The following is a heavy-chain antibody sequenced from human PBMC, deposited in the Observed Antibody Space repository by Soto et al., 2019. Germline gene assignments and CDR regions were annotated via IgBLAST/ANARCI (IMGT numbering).Heavy chain of an antibody. Sequence: SQTLSLTCAISGDSVSSNSAAWNWIRQSPSRGLEWLGRTYYRSTWYNDYAVSVKSQITINADTSKNQFSLQLNSVTPEDTAVYYCARTPAAGLSLFDYWGQGSLVTVSS. D-gene: IGHD6-13*01. CDR2: TYYRSTWYN. CDR1: GDSVSSNSAA. J-gene: IGHJ4*02. CDR3: ARTPAAGLSLFDY. V-gene: IGHV6-1*01.